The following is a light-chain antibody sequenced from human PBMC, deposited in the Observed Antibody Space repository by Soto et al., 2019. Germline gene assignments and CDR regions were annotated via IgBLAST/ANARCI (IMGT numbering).Light chain of an antibody. CDR2: EGS. V-gene: IGLV2-23*01. CDR1: SSDVGSYNL. CDR3: CSYAGSSTVL. Sequence: QSVLTQPASVSGSPGQSITISCTGTSSDVGSYNLVSWYQQHPGKAPKLMIYEGSERSSGVSNRFSGSKSGNTASLTISGLQAEDEADYYCCSYAGSSTVLFGGGTKPTVL. J-gene: IGLJ3*02.